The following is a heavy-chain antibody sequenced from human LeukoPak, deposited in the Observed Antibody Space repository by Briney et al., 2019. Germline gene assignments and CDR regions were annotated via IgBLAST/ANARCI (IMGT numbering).Heavy chain of an antibody. CDR2: INSDGSTT. V-gene: IGHV3-74*01. CDR3: AREVAGKDIGVVPAGRRASFFYMDV. D-gene: IGHD2-2*01. CDR1: GFTFNTYW. Sequence: GGSLTLSCAASGFTFNTYWMHWVRQVPGKGLVWVSRINSDGSTTHYAASVKGRFTISRDNAKNTLYLQMNSPRAEDTDVYYCAREVAGKDIGVVPAGRRASFFYMDVWGKGTTVTVSS. J-gene: IGHJ6*03.